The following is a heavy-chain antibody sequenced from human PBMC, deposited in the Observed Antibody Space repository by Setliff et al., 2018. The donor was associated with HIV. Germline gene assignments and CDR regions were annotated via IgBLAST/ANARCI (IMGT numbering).Heavy chain of an antibody. CDR3: AGVWEGWFHYYYYYYMDV. J-gene: IGHJ6*03. V-gene: IGHV3-21*01. D-gene: IGHD6-19*01. CDR1: GFTFSSYS. CDR2: ISSSSTYI. Sequence: GGSLRLSCAASGFTFSSYSMNWVRQAPGKGLEWVSSISSSSTYIYYADSVRGRFTISRDNAKNSLYLQMNSLRVEDTAVYYCAGVWEGWFHYYYYYYMDVWGKGTTVTVSS.